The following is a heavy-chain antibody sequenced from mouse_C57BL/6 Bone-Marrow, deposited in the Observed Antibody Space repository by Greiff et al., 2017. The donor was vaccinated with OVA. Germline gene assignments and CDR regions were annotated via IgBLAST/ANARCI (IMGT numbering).Heavy chain of an antibody. V-gene: IGHV5-6*01. CDR1: GFTFSSYG. CDR2: ISSGGSYT. CDR3: ARQRYYGSSSWFAY. J-gene: IGHJ3*01. D-gene: IGHD1-1*01. Sequence: EVQRVESGGDLVKPGGSLKLSCAASGFTFSSYGMSCVRQTPDKRLEWVATISSGGSYTYYPDSVKGRFTISRDNAKNTLYLQMSSLKSEDTAMYYCARQRYYGSSSWFAYWGQGTLVTVSA.